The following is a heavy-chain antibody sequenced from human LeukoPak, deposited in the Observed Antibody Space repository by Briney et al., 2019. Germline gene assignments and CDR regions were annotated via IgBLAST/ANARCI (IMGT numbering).Heavy chain of an antibody. CDR3: ARRGSKGSGYYGWFDP. Sequence: PSETLSLTCAVYGGSFSGYYWSWIRQPPGKGLEWIGEINHSGSTNYNPSLKSRVTISVDTSKNQFSLKLSSVTAADTAVYYCARRGSKGSGYYGWFDPWGQGTLVTVSS. V-gene: IGHV4-34*01. D-gene: IGHD3-22*01. J-gene: IGHJ5*02. CDR1: GGSFSGYY. CDR2: INHSGST.